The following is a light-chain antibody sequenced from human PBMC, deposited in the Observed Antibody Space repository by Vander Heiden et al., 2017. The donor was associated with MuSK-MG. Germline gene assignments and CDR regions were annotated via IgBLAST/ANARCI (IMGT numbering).Light chain of an antibody. V-gene: IGKV1-33*01. J-gene: IGKJ3*01. Sequence: DIHMTHSPSSVSASVGDRVTITCQASPDISNYLNWYQQKPGKAPKLLIYDASDLETGVPSRLSGSGSAAYFTFTISRLQPEDVANYCCQQYNYLPLSFGHGTNVDIK. CDR1: PDISNY. CDR3: QQYNYLPLS. CDR2: DAS.